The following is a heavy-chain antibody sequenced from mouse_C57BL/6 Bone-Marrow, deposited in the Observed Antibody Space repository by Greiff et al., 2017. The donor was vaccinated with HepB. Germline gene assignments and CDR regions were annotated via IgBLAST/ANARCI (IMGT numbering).Heavy chain of an antibody. CDR2: IDPSDSYT. J-gene: IGHJ2*01. Sequence: QVQLQQPGAELVKPGASVKLSCKATGYTFTSYWIQWVKQRPGQGLEWIGEIDPSDSYTNYNQKCKGKATLTVDTSSSTAYMQLSSLTSEDSAVYYCARRGYYFDYWGQGTTLTVSS. CDR3: ARRGYYFDY. V-gene: IGHV1-50*01. CDR1: GYTFTSYW.